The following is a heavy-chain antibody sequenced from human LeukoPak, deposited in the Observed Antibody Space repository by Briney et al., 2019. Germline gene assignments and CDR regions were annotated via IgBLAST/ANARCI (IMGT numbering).Heavy chain of an antibody. D-gene: IGHD2-15*01. J-gene: IGHJ4*02. V-gene: IGHV3-30*02. CDR3: AKDAVVVAATFFDY. CDR2: IRYDGSNK. Sequence: GGSLRLSCAASGFTFSSYGMHWVRQAPGKGLEWVAFIRYDGSNKYYADSVKGRFTISRDNSKNTLYLRMNSLRAEDTAVYYCAKDAVVVAATFFDYWGQGTLVTVSS. CDR1: GFTFSSYG.